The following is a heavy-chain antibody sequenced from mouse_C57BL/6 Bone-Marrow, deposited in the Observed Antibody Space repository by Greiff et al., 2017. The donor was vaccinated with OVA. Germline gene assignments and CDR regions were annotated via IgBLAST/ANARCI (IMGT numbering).Heavy chain of an antibody. D-gene: IGHD1-1*01. CDR2: IDPSDSET. CDR1: GYTFTSYW. J-gene: IGHJ2*01. CDR3: ARERITTVVAKQNFDY. Sequence: QVQLQQPGAELVRPGSSVKLSCKASGYTFTSYWMHWVKQRPIQGLEWIGNIDPSDSETHYNQKFKDKATLTVDKSSSTAYMQLSSLTSEDSAVYYCARERITTVVAKQNFDYWGQGTTLTVSS. V-gene: IGHV1-52*01.